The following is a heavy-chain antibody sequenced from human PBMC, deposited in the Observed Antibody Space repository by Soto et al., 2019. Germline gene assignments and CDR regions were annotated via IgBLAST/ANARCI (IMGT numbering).Heavy chain of an antibody. CDR2: ISFDGSLK. CDR1: GFTFDSHT. V-gene: IGHV3-30*04. D-gene: IGHD6-13*01. Sequence: QVQLVESGGGVVQPGRSLRLSCTASGFTFDSHTMHWVRQSPGKGLEWVALISFDGSLKYDSDSVKGRFSNSRDNSKNTVFLEMNSLRPEDTAVYYCARTYSSSWNYLDYWGQGVQVIVSS. CDR3: ARTYSSSWNYLDY. J-gene: IGHJ4*02.